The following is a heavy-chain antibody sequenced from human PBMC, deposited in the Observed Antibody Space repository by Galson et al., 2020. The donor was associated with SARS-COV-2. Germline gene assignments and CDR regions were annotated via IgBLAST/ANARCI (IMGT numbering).Heavy chain of an antibody. CDR1: GYSFATYW. J-gene: IGHJ5*02. CDR3: ARCSGGSCYWFDP. CDR2: IYPDDSDT. Sequence: GESLKISCKDSGYSFATYWIAWVRQMPGKGLEWMGIIYPDDSDTRYSASFQGQVTISADKSISTAYLQWSSLKASDTAMYYCARCSGGSCYWFDPWGQGTLVTVSS. V-gene: IGHV5-51*01. D-gene: IGHD2-15*01.